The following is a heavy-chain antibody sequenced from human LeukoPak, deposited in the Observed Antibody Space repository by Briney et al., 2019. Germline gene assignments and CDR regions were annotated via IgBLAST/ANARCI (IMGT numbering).Heavy chain of an antibody. J-gene: IGHJ4*02. V-gene: IGHV3-30*03. D-gene: IGHD3-22*01. CDR1: GFIFSNYG. CDR2: ILFDGRNI. Sequence: GGSLRLSCAASGFIFSNYGMHWVRQAPGKGLEWVALILFDGRNIFYADSVKGRFTISRDNSKNTLFLQMNSLRAEDTAVYYCARDHYDSGGTFDYWGQGTLVTVSS. CDR3: ARDHYDSGGTFDY.